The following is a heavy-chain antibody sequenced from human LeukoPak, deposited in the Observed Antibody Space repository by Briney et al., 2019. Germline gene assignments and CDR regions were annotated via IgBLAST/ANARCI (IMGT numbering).Heavy chain of an antibody. CDR1: GGSFSGYY. CDR2: INHSRGT. J-gene: IGHJ4*02. D-gene: IGHD5-18*01. Sequence: SETLSLTCAVYGGSFSGYYWSWIRQPPGKGLEWIGEINHSRGTNYNPSLKSRVTISVDTSKNQFSLKLSSVTAADTAVYYCARTLYSYGSDYWGQGTLVTVSS. CDR3: ARTLYSYGSDY. V-gene: IGHV4-34*01.